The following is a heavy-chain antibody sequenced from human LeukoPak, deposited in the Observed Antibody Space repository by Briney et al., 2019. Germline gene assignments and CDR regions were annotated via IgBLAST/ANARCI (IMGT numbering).Heavy chain of an antibody. J-gene: IGHJ5*02. Sequence: GGSLRLSCAASGFTFSSYAMSWVRQAPGKGLEWVSAISGSGGSTYYADSVKGRFTISRDNSKNTLYLQMNSLRAEDTAVYYCAKDLISNYVRYWFDPWGQGTLVTVSS. D-gene: IGHD4-11*01. CDR2: ISGSGGST. CDR1: GFTFSSYA. V-gene: IGHV3-23*01. CDR3: AKDLISNYVRYWFDP.